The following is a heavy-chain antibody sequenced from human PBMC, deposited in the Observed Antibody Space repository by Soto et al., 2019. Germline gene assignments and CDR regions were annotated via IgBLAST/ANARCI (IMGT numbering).Heavy chain of an antibody. CDR3: AAGPYYDSSGYYPSFDY. J-gene: IGHJ4*02. CDR2: IVVGSGNT. CDR1: GGTFSSYA. Sequence: GASVKVSCKASGGTFSSYAVQCVRQARGQRLEWIGWIVVGSGNTNYAQKFQERVTITRDMSTSTAYMELSSLRSEDTAVYYCAAGPYYDSSGYYPSFDYWGQGTLVTVSS. D-gene: IGHD3-22*01. V-gene: IGHV1-58*01.